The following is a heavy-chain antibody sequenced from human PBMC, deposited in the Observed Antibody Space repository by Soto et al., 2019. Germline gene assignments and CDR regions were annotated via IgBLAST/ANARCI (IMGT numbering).Heavy chain of an antibody. Sequence: QVQLKESGPGLVNPSGTLSLTCAVSGGSINTNNWWSWVRQPPGKGLEWIGEIFHRGSTNYNPSFKSRVTISLDKSINHFSLKLISVTAADTAVYYCVRGALRAPATFDYWGQGTPVTVSS. V-gene: IGHV4-4*02. D-gene: IGHD1-26*01. CDR3: VRGALRAPATFDY. CDR1: GGSINTNNW. J-gene: IGHJ4*02. CDR2: IFHRGST.